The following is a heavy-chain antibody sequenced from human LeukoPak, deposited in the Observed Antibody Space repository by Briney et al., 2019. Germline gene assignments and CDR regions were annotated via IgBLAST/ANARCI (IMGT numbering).Heavy chain of an antibody. CDR2: IKSKADDGTT. CDR3: TTENDYGLYFDWLFRGMDV. J-gene: IGHJ6*02. CDR1: KFISNDGW. Sequence: PGGSLRLSCVVSKFISNDGWVSWVRRAPGKGLEWVGRIKSKADDGTTEYAAPVKGRFTISRDDSKNTVFLQMNSLKTEDTAVYYCTTENDYGLYFDWLFRGMDVWGQGTTVIVSS. V-gene: IGHV3-15*01. D-gene: IGHD3-9*01.